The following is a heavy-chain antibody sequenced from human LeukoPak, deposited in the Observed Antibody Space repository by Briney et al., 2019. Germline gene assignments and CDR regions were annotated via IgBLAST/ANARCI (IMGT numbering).Heavy chain of an antibody. CDR1: GGSISSNNYY. CDR2: IYYGGST. J-gene: IGHJ6*03. V-gene: IGHV4-39*01. CDR3: ARHVYGIYYYYYYMDV. D-gene: IGHD5/OR15-5a*01. Sequence: SEPLSLTCTVSGGSISSNNYYWGWIRKPPGKGLEWIGSIYYGGSTYYNPSLKSRVTISVDTSKNQFSLKLSSVTAADTAVYYCARHVYGIYYYYYYMDVWGKGTTVTVSS.